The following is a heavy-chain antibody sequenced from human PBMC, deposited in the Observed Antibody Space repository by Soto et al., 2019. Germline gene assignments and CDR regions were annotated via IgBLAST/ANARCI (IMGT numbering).Heavy chain of an antibody. J-gene: IGHJ6*02. Sequence: QVQLQESGPGLVKPSQTLSLTCTVSGGSISSGSYYWSWIRQLPGKGLEWIGYIYYSGSTYYNPSLKGRVTTSVDTSNNQCSLKLNSVTAADTAVYYCATRTDYYYGSGSLGGMDVWGQGTTVTVSS. CDR1: GGSISSGSYY. V-gene: IGHV4-31*03. D-gene: IGHD3-10*01. CDR3: ATRTDYYYGSGSLGGMDV. CDR2: IYYSGST.